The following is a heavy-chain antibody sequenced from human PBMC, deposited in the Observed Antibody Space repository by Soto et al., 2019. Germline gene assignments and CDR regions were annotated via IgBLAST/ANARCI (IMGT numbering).Heavy chain of an antibody. CDR2: INPRSGDT. V-gene: IGHV1-2*06. CDR3: GRDGVGATPLGWFDP. J-gene: IGHJ5*02. Sequence: QVQLVQSGAEVKKPGASVKVSCKASGYTFIGYYIHWVRQAPGQGLEWMGRINPRSGDTTYAQKFQGRLTMTRDTSISTAYMEVSSLRSDDTAVDYCGRDGVGATPLGWFDPWGQGSLVTVSS. D-gene: IGHD1-26*01. CDR1: GYTFIGYY.